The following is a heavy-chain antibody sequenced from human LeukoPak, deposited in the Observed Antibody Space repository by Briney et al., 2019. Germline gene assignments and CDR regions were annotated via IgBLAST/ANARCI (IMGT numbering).Heavy chain of an antibody. CDR2: IYPSGST. J-gene: IGHJ6*03. Sequence: PSETLSLTCTVSGCSISSYYWSWIRQPAGKGLEWIGRIYPSGSTNYNPSLKSRVTMSVDMYKNQFSLKLSSVTGADTAVYYCARDRGYYYYYMDVWGRGTAVSVSS. CDR1: GCSISSYY. CDR3: ARDRGYYYYYMDV. V-gene: IGHV4-4*07.